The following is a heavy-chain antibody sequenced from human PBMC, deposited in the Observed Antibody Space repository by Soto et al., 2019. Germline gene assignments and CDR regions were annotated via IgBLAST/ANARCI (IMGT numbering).Heavy chain of an antibody. CDR1: GFTFSSYA. J-gene: IGHJ4*02. V-gene: IGHV3-23*01. CDR2: ISGSGGST. D-gene: IGHD4-17*01. CDR3: AKGAYGDYNTGYYFDY. Sequence: PGGSLRLSCAASGFTFSSYAMSWVRQAPGKGLEWVSAISGSGGSTYYADSVKGRFTISSDNSKNTLYLQMNSLRAEDTAVYYCAKGAYGDYNTGYYFDYPGQGSLVTVSS.